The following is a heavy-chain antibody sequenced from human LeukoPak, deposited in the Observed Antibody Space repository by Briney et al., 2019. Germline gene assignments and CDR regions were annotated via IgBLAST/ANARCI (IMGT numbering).Heavy chain of an antibody. CDR1: GGSISGSTSY. CDR3: ARDPPKYSSWYGVDY. CDR2: IYYSGST. J-gene: IGHJ4*02. V-gene: IGHV4-39*02. Sequence: SETLSLTCTVSGGSISGSTSYWGWIRQSPGKGLEWIGSIYYSGSTYYNPSLKSRVTISVDTSKNQFSLKLSSVTAADTAVYYCARDPPKYSSWYGVDYWGQGTLVTVSS. D-gene: IGHD6-13*01.